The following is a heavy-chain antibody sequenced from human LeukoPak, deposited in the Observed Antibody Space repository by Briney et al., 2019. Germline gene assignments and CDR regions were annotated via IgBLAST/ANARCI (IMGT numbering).Heavy chain of an antibody. D-gene: IGHD6-19*01. CDR1: GFTVSSNY. Sequence: GGSLRLSCAASGFTVSSNYMSWVRQAPGKGLEWVSVIYSGGSTYYADSVKGRFTISRDNSKNTLYLQMNSLRAKDTAVYYCARAENPYSSGWYNFDYWGQGTLVTVSS. J-gene: IGHJ4*02. CDR3: ARAENPYSSGWYNFDY. V-gene: IGHV3-53*01. CDR2: IYSGGST.